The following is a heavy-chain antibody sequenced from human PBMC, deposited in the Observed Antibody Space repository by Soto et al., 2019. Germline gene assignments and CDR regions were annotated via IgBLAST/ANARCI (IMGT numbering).Heavy chain of an antibody. CDR2: IYYDGNTK. CDR3: ARVGGTVTSDF. D-gene: IGHD4-17*01. Sequence: QVQLVESGGGVVQPGKSLRLSCAASGFLFSAYGMHWVRQAPGKGLEWLALIYYDGNTKYYADYVKGRFTISRDNSQNTLLLQMSSLRADDTGVYYCARVGGTVTSDFWGQGTLVTVSS. V-gene: IGHV3-33*01. J-gene: IGHJ4*02. CDR1: GFLFSAYG.